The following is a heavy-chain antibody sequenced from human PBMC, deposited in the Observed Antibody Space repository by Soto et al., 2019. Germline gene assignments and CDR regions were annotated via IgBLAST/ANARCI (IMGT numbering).Heavy chain of an antibody. D-gene: IGHD2-21*01. CDR1: GDSVSSNSAA. Sequence: SQTLSLTCVISGDSVSSNSAAWNCIIQSPSRGLEWLGRTYYRSKWYNDYAVSVKSRITINPDTSKNQFSLQLNSVTPEDTAVYYCARQRAEVMANAFDIWGQGTMVTVSS. J-gene: IGHJ3*02. V-gene: IGHV6-1*01. CDR2: TYYRSKWYN. CDR3: ARQRAEVMANAFDI.